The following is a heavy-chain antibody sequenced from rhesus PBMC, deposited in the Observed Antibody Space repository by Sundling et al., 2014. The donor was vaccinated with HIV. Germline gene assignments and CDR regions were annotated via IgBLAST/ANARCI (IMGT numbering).Heavy chain of an antibody. J-gene: IGHJ4*01. V-gene: IGHV4-165*01. D-gene: IGHD4-29*01. CDR2: VSGYTGST. CDR3: ARSLRTIAVDF. CDR1: GDSFSGYY. Sequence: QVQLQESGPGLVKPSETLSLTCAVSGDSFSGYYWGWIRQPPGKGLEWIAYVSGYTGSTDYSPSLKSRVTISADTSKNQFSLRLTSVTAADTAVYYCARSLRTIAVDFWGQGVLVTVSS.